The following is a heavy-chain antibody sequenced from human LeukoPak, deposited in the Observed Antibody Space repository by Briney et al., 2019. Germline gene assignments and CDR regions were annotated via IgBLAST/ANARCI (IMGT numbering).Heavy chain of an antibody. CDR3: ARDGPADTDY. CDR2: ISSSSSYI. Sequence: NAGGSLRLSCAASGFTVSSNYMNWVRQAPGKGLEWVSSISSSSSYIYYADSVKGRFTISRDNAKNSLYLQMNSLRAEDTAVYYCARDGPADTDYWGQGTLVTVSS. D-gene: IGHD6-25*01. CDR1: GFTVSSNY. V-gene: IGHV3-21*01. J-gene: IGHJ4*02.